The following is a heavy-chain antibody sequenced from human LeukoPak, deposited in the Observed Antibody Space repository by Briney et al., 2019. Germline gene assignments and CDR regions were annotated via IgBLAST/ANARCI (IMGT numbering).Heavy chain of an antibody. CDR1: GVSISSYY. CDR2: IYYSGGT. V-gene: IGHV4-59*13. J-gene: IGHJ5*01. Sequence: SETLSLTCTVSGVSISSYYWSWIRQPPGKGLEWITYIYYSGGTNYNPSLKSRVTISADRSKNQFSLKLSSVTAADTAVYYCXTATDYSDSSGYLGFRFDFWGQGILVTVSS. D-gene: IGHD3-22*01. CDR3: XTATDYSDSSGYLGFRFDF.